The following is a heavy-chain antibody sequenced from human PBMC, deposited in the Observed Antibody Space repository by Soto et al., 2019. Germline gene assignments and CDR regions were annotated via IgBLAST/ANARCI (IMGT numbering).Heavy chain of an antibody. CDR3: ASGTEIDARPPTYHYYYYGMDV. J-gene: IGHJ6*02. V-gene: IGHV1-69*13. D-gene: IGHD6-6*01. Sequence: AVKVSCKASGGTFSSYAISWVRQAPGQGREWMGGIIPIFCTANYAQKFQGRVTITADESTSTAYIELSSLRSEATAVYYCASGTEIDARPPTYHYYYYGMDVWRQGTPVSVSS. CDR1: GGTFSSYA. CDR2: IIPIFCTA.